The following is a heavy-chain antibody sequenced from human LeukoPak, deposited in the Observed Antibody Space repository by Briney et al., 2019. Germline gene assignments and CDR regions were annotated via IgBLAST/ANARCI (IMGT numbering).Heavy chain of an antibody. J-gene: IGHJ4*02. CDR3: TTDPGSSWYFFYGRDPDY. CDR2: IKSKTDGGTT. D-gene: IGHD6-13*01. CDR1: GFTFSNAW. V-gene: IGHV3-15*01. Sequence: GGSLRLSCAASGFTFSNAWMSWVRQALGKGLEWVGRIKSKTDGGTTDYAAPVKGRFTISRDDSKNTLYLQMNSLKTEDTAVYYCTTDPGSSWYFFYGRDPDYWGQGTLVTVSS.